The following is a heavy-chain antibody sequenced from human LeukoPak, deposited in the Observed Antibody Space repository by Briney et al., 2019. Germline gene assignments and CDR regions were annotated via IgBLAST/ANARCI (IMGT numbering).Heavy chain of an antibody. D-gene: IGHD6-19*01. CDR1: GFTFGTYA. V-gene: IGHV3-64*02. CDR3: ARAGGWYWFDN. J-gene: IGHJ4*02. CDR2: ISSNGRIT. Sequence: GGSLRLSCTASGFTFGTYAMHWVRQAPGKGLEYVSAISSNGRITYYADSVKGRFTISRDNSKNILYLQMGSLRPEDTAVYYCARAGGWYWFDNWGQGTPVTVSS.